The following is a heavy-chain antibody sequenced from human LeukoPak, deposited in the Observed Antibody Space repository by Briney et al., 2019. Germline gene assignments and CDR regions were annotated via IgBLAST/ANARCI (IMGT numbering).Heavy chain of an antibody. CDR3: AKDLGSYGPGTGFDY. J-gene: IGHJ4*02. CDR1: GFTFSSYA. CDR2: MSGSGGST. V-gene: IGHV3-23*01. Sequence: GGSLRLSCAASGFTFSSYAMSWVRQAPGKGLEWVSAMSGSGGSTYYADSVKGRFTISRGNSKNTLYLQMNSLRVEDTAVYYCAKDLGSYGPGTGFDYWGQGTLVTVSS. D-gene: IGHD5-18*01.